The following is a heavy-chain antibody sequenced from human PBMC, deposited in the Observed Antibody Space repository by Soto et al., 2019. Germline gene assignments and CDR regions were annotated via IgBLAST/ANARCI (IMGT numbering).Heavy chain of an antibody. D-gene: IGHD6-25*01. CDR2: ISPLKGNT. J-gene: IGHJ4*02. Sequence: ASVKVSCKASGGIFNNYAISWVRQAPGQGLEWMGWISPLKGNTKYAQKVQGRVSVTTDTSTNTVCMELSGLRYDDTALYYCARSGEHPFDFWGQGTLVTVSS. CDR3: ARSGEHPFDF. CDR1: GGIFNNYA. V-gene: IGHV1-18*01.